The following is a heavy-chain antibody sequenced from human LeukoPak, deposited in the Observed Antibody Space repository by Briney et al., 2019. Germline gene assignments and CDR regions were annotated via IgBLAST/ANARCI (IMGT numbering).Heavy chain of an antibody. CDR3: AKAKFGYGSGSYNWFDP. Sequence: GGSLRLSCAASGFTFSTYSMHWVRQAPGKGLEWVAIISYDGSKKYYADSVKGRFTISRDNSKNMLFLQMNSLRAEDTAVYYCAKAKFGYGSGSYNWFDPWGQGTLVTVSS. V-gene: IGHV3-30*04. J-gene: IGHJ5*02. CDR1: GFTFSTYS. D-gene: IGHD3-10*01. CDR2: ISYDGSKK.